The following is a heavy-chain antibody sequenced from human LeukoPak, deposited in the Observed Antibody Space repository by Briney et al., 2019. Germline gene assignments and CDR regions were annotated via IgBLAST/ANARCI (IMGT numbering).Heavy chain of an antibody. CDR1: GYTFTSYY. CDR3: ARADSGSFLVYYYYYMDV. D-gene: IGHD1-26*01. Sequence: ASVKVSCKASGYTFTSYYMHWVRQAPGQGLEWMGLINPSGSSTSYAQKFQGRLSLTRDMSTSTDYMELSSLRSEDTAVYYCARADSGSFLVYYYYYMDVWGKGTTVTISS. J-gene: IGHJ6*03. V-gene: IGHV1-46*01. CDR2: INPSGSST.